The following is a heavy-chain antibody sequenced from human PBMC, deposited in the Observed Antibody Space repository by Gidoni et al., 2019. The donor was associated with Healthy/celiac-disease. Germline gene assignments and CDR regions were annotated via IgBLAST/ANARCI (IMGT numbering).Heavy chain of an antibody. CDR3: ARSNYDFWSGYPIPNWFDP. Sequence: QVQLQESGPGLVKPSETLSLTCTVSGGSISSYYWSWIRQPPGKGLEWIGYIYYSGSTNYNPSLKSRVTISVDTSKNQFSLKLSSVTAADTAVYYCARSNYDFWSGYPIPNWFDPWGQGTLVTVSS. D-gene: IGHD3-3*01. V-gene: IGHV4-59*01. J-gene: IGHJ5*02. CDR1: GGSISSYY. CDR2: IYYSGST.